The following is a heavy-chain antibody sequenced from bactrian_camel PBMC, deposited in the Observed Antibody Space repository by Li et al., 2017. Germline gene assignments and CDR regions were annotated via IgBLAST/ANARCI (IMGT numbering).Heavy chain of an antibody. CDR3: AAHQGGDCSTSDRSFPY. J-gene: IGHJ4*01. CDR2: IDTGFGLT. CDR1: DYTYNRYSRYC. Sequence: HVQLVESGGGPVQAGGSLRLSCAASDYTYNRYSRYCMGWFRRPPGKEREGVGIIDTGFGLTTYADSVKGRFTISRDSTLNIMYLEMNSLKPEDTAMYYCAAHQGGDCSTSDRSFPYWGQGTQVTVS. V-gene: IGHV3S1*01. D-gene: IGHD2*01.